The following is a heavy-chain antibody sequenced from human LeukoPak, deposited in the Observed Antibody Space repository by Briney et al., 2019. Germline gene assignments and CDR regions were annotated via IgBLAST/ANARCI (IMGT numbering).Heavy chain of an antibody. CDR2: IYHSGST. V-gene: IGHV4-38-2*02. CDR1: GYSISSGYY. CDR3: ARAGPYDSSGY. J-gene: IGHJ4*02. Sequence: SGTLSLTCTVSGYSISSGYYWGWIRQPPGKGLEWIGSIYHSGSTYYNPSLKSRVTISVDTSKNHFSLKLTSVTAADTAVYYCARAGPYDSSGYWGQGTLVTVSS. D-gene: IGHD3-22*01.